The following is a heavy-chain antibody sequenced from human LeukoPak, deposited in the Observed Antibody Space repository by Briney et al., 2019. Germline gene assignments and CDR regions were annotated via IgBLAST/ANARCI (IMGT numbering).Heavy chain of an antibody. CDR2: IYTSGST. V-gene: IGHV4-4*07. J-gene: IGHJ4*02. Sequence: SETLSLTCTVSGGSISSYYWSWIRQPAGKGLEWIGRIYTSGSTNYNPSLKSRVTMSVDTSKNQFSLKLSSVTAADTAVYYCARDLYYYDSSGYYIFDYWGQGTLVTVSS. CDR3: ARDLYYYDSSGYYIFDY. D-gene: IGHD3-22*01. CDR1: GGSISSYY.